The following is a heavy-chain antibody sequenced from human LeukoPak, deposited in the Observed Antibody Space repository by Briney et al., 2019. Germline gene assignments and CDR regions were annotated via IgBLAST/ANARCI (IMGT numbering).Heavy chain of an antibody. Sequence: QPGGSLRLSCAASGFTFSVYGMRWVRQGPGKGLEWVSLISHDGGNKNYTGSVKGRFTISRDNSKNTVYLQMNSLRTADTAVSYCAKPSGGYYFDYWSQGTLVTVSS. CDR3: AKPSGGYYFDY. CDR1: GFTFSVYG. V-gene: IGHV3-30*18. D-gene: IGHD3-3*01. CDR2: ISHDGGNK. J-gene: IGHJ4*02.